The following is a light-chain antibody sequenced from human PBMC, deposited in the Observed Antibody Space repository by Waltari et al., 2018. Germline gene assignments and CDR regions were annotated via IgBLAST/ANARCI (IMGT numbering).Light chain of an antibody. J-gene: IGLJ1*01. CDR2: GNS. CDR1: SSNIGAGYD. V-gene: IGLV1-40*01. CDR3: QSYDSSLSGYV. Sequence: QPPSVSGAPGQRVTISCTGSSSNIGAGYDVHWYQQLPGTAPKLLIYGNSNRPSGVPDRFSGSKSGTSASLAITGLQAEDEADYYCQSYDSSLSGYVFGTGTKVTVL.